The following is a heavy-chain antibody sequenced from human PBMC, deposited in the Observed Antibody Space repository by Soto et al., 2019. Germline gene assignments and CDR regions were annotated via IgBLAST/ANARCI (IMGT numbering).Heavy chain of an antibody. CDR2: IWYDGNNK. CDR1: GFTFINYA. J-gene: IGHJ6*03. D-gene: IGHD3-10*01. CDR3: ARACFSGPAFPAYYYKYMDV. V-gene: IGHV3-33*01. Sequence: PLRSLRVPCEASGFTFINYAMHWILQDTGKGLEWVALIWYDGNNKYYADSVKGRFTVSRDNSKNTLYLQMNGLRAEDTAVFFCARACFSGPAFPAYYYKYMDVWGKGTSDTVSS.